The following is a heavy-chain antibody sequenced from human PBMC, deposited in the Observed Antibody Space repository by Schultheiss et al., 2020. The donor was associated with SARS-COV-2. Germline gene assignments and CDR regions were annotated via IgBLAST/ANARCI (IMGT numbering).Heavy chain of an antibody. CDR1: GGSISSSSYY. CDR3: ARAGGVCSGGSCYLYYYYGMDV. D-gene: IGHD2-15*01. CDR2: INHSGST. Sequence: SQTLSLTCTVSGGSISSSSYYWGWIRQPPGKGLEWIGEINHSGSTNYNPSLKSRVTISVDTSKNQFSLNLSSVTAADTAVYYCARAGGVCSGGSCYLYYYYGMDVWGQGTTVTVSS. V-gene: IGHV4-39*07. J-gene: IGHJ6*02.